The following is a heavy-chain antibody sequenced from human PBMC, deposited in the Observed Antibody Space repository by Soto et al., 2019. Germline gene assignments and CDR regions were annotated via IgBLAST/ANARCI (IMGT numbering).Heavy chain of an antibody. J-gene: IGHJ6*02. CDR1: GFTFSSYA. V-gene: IGHV3-23*01. D-gene: IGHD1-26*01. Sequence: GGSLRLSCAASGFTFSSYAMSWVRQAPGKGLEWVSAISGSGGSTYYADSVKGRFTISRDNSKNTLYLQMNSLRAEDTAVYYCAKDSWELPSIGGMDVWGQGTTVTVSS. CDR3: AKDSWELPSIGGMDV. CDR2: ISGSGGST.